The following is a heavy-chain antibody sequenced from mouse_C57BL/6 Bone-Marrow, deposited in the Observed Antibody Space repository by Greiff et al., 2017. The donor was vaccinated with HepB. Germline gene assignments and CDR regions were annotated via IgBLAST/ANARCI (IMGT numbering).Heavy chain of an antibody. V-gene: IGHV1-67*01. Sequence: VQLQQSGPEPVRPGVSVKISCKGSGYTFTDYVMHWVKQSDAKSLEWIGVISTYYGDASYNQKFKDKATKTVDKSSSTAYTELARLTSEDPAVYSCARASGLPWFDYWGQGTLVTVSS. CDR3: ARASGLPWFDY. D-gene: IGHD1-3*01. CDR1: GYTFTDYV. CDR2: ISTYYGDA. J-gene: IGHJ3*01.